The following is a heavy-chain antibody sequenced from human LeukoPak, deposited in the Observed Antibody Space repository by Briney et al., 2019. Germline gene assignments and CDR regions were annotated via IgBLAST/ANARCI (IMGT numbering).Heavy chain of an antibody. CDR3: ARRRYTSGYLDY. V-gene: IGHV4-59*08. CDR1: GDSLSGFY. J-gene: IGHJ4*02. D-gene: IGHD3-22*01. CDR2: IYYSGST. Sequence: PSETLSLTCTVSGDSLSGFYWSWIRQPPGKGLEWIGYIYYSGSTNYNPSLKSRVTISVDTSKSQFSLKLTTMTAADTAVYYCARRRYTSGYLDYWGQGTLVTVSS.